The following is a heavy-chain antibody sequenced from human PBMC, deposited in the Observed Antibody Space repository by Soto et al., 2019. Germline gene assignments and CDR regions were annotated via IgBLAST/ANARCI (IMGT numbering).Heavy chain of an antibody. J-gene: IGHJ4*02. CDR1: GFTFSSCA. CDR3: ARTGGDIVATIDFDY. CDR2: ISGSGAST. V-gene: IGHV3-23*01. Sequence: GGSLRLSCATSGFTFSSCAMTWVRQAPGKGLEWVSTISGSGASTYYADSVKGRFTISRDNSKNTLYLQMNSLRAEDTAVYYCARTGGDIVATIDFDYWGQGTLVTVSS. D-gene: IGHD5-12*01.